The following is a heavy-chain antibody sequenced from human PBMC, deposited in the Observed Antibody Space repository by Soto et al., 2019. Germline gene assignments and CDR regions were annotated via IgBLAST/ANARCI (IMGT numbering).Heavy chain of an antibody. V-gene: IGHV3-48*03. D-gene: IGHD2-21*02. CDR3: ATEELCGADCYFFKH. J-gene: IGHJ4*02. Sequence: GGSLRLSCAVSGFNLRNYEMNWVRQVLGKGLEWISKISGSNNNIYYADSVQGRFTISRDNANNVLFLQMTSLRAEDTATYHCATEELCGADCYFFKHWGQGTLVTVSS. CDR1: GFNLRNYE. CDR2: ISGSNNNI.